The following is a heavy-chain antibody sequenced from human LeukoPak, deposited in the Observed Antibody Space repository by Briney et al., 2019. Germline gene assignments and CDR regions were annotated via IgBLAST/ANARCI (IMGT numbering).Heavy chain of an antibody. CDR3: AVSSGWYKKGYFDY. J-gene: IGHJ4*02. CDR2: INPNSGGT. D-gene: IGHD6-19*01. CDR1: GYTFTGYY. Sequence: ASVKVSCKASGYTFTGYYMHWVRQAPGQGLEWMGWINPNSGGTNYAQKFQGRVTMTRDTSISTAYMELRSLRSDDTAVYYCAVSSGWYKKGYFDYWGQGTLVTVSS. V-gene: IGHV1-2*02.